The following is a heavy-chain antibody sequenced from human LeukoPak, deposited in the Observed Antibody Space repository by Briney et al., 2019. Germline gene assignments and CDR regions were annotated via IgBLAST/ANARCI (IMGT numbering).Heavy chain of an antibody. CDR1: GDTFTGYY. J-gene: IGHJ4*02. D-gene: IGHD6-13*01. CDR2: INPNSGGT. CDR3: ARGQIIAADGGECGY. V-gene: IGHV1-2*02. Sequence: ASVKVSCKASGDTFTGYYMHWVRQAPGQGLEWMGWINPNSGGTNYAQKFQGRVTMTRDTSISTAYMELSRLRSDDTAVYYCARGQIIAADGGECGYWGQGTLVTVSS.